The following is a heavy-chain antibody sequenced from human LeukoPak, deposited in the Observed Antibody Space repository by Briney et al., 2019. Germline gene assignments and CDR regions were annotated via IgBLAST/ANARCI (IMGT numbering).Heavy chain of an antibody. CDR1: GFTFSTYA. CDR2: ISGSGDST. D-gene: IGHD3-3*01. J-gene: IGHJ5*02. CDR3: ARDGYDFYNWFDP. V-gene: IGHV3-23*01. Sequence: PGGSLRLSCAASGFTFSTYAVNWVRQAPGKGLEWVSTISGSGDSTYYADSVKGRFTISRDNSKSTLYLQMNSLRAEDTAVYYCARDGYDFYNWFDPWGQGTLVTVSS.